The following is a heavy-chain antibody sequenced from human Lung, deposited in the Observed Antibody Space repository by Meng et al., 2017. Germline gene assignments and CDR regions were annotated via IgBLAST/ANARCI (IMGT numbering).Heavy chain of an antibody. V-gene: IGHV3-74*01. Sequence: VQLWESGGGLVQPGGSLRFSCAASGFTFSTHWMHWVRQAPGKGLEWVSRITGDGSSTIYADSVQGRFTMSRDNAKNTLSLQMNSLRAEDTAVYYCARGGVTTDDWGQGTLVTVSS. CDR2: ITGDGSST. CDR1: GFTFSTHW. CDR3: ARGGVTTDD. J-gene: IGHJ4*02. D-gene: IGHD4-17*01.